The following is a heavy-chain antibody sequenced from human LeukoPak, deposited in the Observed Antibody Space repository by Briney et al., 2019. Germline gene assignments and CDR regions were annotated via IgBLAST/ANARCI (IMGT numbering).Heavy chain of an antibody. CDR2: ISAYNGNT. CDR3: ARETSPIVAMIGYYNYGMQL. D-gene: IGHD5-12*01. V-gene: IGHV1-18*01. J-gene: IGHJ6*02. CDR1: GYTFTSYG. Sequence: ASVNVSCKASGYTFTSYGISGVRQAPGQGLEWMGWISAYNGNTNYAQKLQGRVTMTTDTSTSTAYMELRSLRSDDTAVYYCARETSPIVAMIGYYNYGMQLWGQGTTLSLCS.